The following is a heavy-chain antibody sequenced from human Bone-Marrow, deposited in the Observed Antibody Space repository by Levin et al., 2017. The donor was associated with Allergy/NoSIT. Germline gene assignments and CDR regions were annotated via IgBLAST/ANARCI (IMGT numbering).Heavy chain of an antibody. CDR2: ISSSSSYI. CDR3: ARGPPDAFDI. V-gene: IGHV3-21*01. J-gene: IGHJ3*02. Sequence: GESLKISCAASGFTFSSYSMNWVRQAPGKGLEWVSSISSSSSYIYYADSVKGRFTISRDNAKNSLYLQMNSLRAEDTAVYYCARGPPDAFDIWGQGTMVTVSS. CDR1: GFTFSSYS.